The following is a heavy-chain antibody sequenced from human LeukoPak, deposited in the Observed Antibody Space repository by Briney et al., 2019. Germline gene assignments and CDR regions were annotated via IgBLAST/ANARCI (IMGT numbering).Heavy chain of an antibody. D-gene: IGHD2-15*01. CDR2: ISSTSNYI. Sequence: GGSLRLSCAASGFTFSTYAISWVRQAPGKGLEWVSCISSTSNYIFYADSVRGRFTISRDNAKNSLYLQMDSLRAEDTAVYYCVRGGESTWSWGQGTLVTVSS. V-gene: IGHV3-21*01. CDR1: GFTFSTYA. J-gene: IGHJ5*02. CDR3: VRGGESTWS.